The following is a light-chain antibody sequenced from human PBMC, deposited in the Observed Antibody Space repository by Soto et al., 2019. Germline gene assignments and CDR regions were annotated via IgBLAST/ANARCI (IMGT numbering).Light chain of an antibody. J-gene: IGKJ4*01. CDR1: QGISDY. CDR2: VAS. CDR3: QKFNAYPLT. Sequence: DIQLTQSPSFLSASVGDRVTISCRASQGISDYLAWYQQKPGKSPKLLIYVASTLQCGVPSRFSGSSSGAAFTLTISILQSQDFATYFCQKFNAYPLTFGGGTKLEIK. V-gene: IGKV1-9*01.